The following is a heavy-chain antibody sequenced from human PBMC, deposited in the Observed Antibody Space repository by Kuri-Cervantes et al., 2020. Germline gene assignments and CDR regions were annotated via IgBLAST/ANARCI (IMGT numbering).Heavy chain of an antibody. D-gene: IGHD3-10*01. V-gene: IGHV3-23*01. CDR2: ISGSGGST. J-gene: IGHJ6*02. Sequence: GESLKISCAASGFTFSSYGMHWVRQAPGKGLEWVSAISGSGGSTYYADSVKGRFTISRDNSKNTLYLQMNSLRAEDTAVYYCAMVGVVRGAQADGMDVWGQGTTVTVSS. CDR1: GFTFSSYG. CDR3: AMVGVVRGAQADGMDV.